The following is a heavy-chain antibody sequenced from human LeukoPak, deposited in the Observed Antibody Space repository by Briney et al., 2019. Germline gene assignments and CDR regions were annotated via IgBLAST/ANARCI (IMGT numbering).Heavy chain of an antibody. V-gene: IGHV4-34*01. CDR2: INHSGST. J-gene: IGHJ4*02. CDR1: GGSFSGYY. D-gene: IGHD5-12*01. Sequence: SETLSLTCAVYGGSFSGYYWSWIRQPPGKGLEWIGEINHSGSTNYNPSLKSRVTISVDTSKNQFSLKLSPVTAADTAVYYCARRYSGYDYDYWGQGTLVTVSS. CDR3: ARRYSGYDYDY.